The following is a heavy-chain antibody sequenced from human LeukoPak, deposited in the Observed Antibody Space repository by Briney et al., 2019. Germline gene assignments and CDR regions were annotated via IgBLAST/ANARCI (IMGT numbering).Heavy chain of an antibody. D-gene: IGHD6-13*01. CDR3: AKDLTLGADGTYFDY. V-gene: IGHV3-30*02. J-gene: IGHJ4*02. Sequence: GGSLRLSCAASGFTFNRFSMHWVRQAPGKGLEWVAFIRYDGSSKYYADSVKGRFTISRDNSKNTLYLQMNTLRAEDTAVYYCAKDLTLGADGTYFDYWGQGILVTVSS. CDR2: IRYDGSSK. CDR1: GFTFNRFS.